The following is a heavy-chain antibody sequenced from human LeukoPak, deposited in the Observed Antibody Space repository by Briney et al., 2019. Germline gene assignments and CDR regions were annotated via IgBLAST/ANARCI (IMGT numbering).Heavy chain of an antibody. CDR3: ARDQEAFDY. CDR2: IYPRDGST. Sequence: GASVKVSSKASGYSFTSNYIHWVRQAPGQGLEWMGMIYPRDGSTSYAQKFQGRVTVTRDTSTSTVHMELSGLRSEDTAVYYCARDQEAFDYWGQGTLVTVSS. CDR1: GYSFTSNY. J-gene: IGHJ4*02. V-gene: IGHV1-46*01.